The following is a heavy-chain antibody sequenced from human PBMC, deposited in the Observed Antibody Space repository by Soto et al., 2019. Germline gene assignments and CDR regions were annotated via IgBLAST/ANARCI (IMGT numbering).Heavy chain of an antibody. CDR3: ARDGPIYDILSARYFYGMDV. D-gene: IGHD3-9*01. V-gene: IGHV1-3*01. CDR1: GYTFRNYA. CDR2: INGGNGNT. Sequence: ASVKVSCKATGYTFRNYAMHWVRQAPGQGLEWMGWINGGNGNTEYSQKFQGRVTITRDTSASTAYMELSSLRSEDTAVYYCARDGPIYDILSARYFYGMDVWGQGTTVTVSS. J-gene: IGHJ6*02.